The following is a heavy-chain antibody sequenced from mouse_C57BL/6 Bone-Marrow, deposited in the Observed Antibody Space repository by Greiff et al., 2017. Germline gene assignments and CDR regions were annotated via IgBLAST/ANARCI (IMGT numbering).Heavy chain of an antibody. CDR3: ARDRARTGGAVDY. V-gene: IGHV3-6*01. CDR1: GYSITSGYY. Sequence: ESGPGLVKPSQSLSLTCSVTGYSITSGYYWNWIRQFPGNQLEWMGYISYDGSNNYNPYLKNRISITRDTSKNQLFLKLNSVTTEDTATYFCARDRARTGGAVDYRGQGTTLTVSS. J-gene: IGHJ2*01. CDR2: ISYDGSN. D-gene: IGHD4-1*01.